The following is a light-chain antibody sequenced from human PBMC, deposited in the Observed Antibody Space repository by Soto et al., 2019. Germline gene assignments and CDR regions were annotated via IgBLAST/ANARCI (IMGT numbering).Light chain of an antibody. J-gene: IGKJ1*01. V-gene: IGKV3-20*01. CDR1: QSVSSSY. CDR2: GAS. CDR3: QQYGRT. Sequence: EFVLTQSPGTLSLSPGERATLSCRASQSVSSSYLAWYQQKPGQAPRLLIYGASSRATGIPDRFSGSVSGTDFTLTISRLEPEDFAVYYCQQYGRTFGQGTKVDIK.